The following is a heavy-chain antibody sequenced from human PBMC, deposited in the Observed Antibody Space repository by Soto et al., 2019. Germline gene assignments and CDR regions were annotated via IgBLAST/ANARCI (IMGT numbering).Heavy chain of an antibody. D-gene: IGHD1-26*01. Sequence: SETLSLTCTVSGGSISSYYWSWIRQPPGKGLEWIGYIYYSGSTNYNPSLKSRVTISVDTSKNQFSLKLSSVTAADTAVYYCARLGPGIGVGWFEPCRTGTRVTASS. CDR2: IYYSGST. V-gene: IGHV4-59*01. J-gene: IGHJ5*02. CDR3: ARLGPGIGVGWFEP. CDR1: GGSISSYY.